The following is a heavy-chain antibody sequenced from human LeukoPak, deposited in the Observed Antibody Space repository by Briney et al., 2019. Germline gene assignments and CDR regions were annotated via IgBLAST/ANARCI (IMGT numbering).Heavy chain of an antibody. CDR1: GFTFDDYA. Sequence: GGSLRLSCAASGFTFDDYAMHWVRQAPGKGLEWVSLISGDGSSTYYADSVKGRFTISRDNSKNSLYLQMNSLRTEDTALYYCAKDKVLRYFDWSAFDYWGQGTLVTVSS. V-gene: IGHV3-43*02. J-gene: IGHJ4*02. D-gene: IGHD3-9*01. CDR2: ISGDGSST. CDR3: AKDKVLRYFDWSAFDY.